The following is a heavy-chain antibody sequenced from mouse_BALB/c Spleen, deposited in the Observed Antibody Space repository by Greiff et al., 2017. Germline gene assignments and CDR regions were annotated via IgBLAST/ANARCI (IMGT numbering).Heavy chain of an antibody. D-gene: IGHD1-2*01. J-gene: IGHJ3*01. CDR2: INPSNGRT. CDR1: GYTFTSYW. V-gene: IGHV1S81*02. CDR3: ARDGYGAY. Sequence: QVQLQQPGAELVKPGASVKLSCKASGYTFTSYWMHWVKQRPGQGLEWIGEINPSNGRTNYNEKFKSKASITADTSSNTAYLQLSSLTSEDTAVYYCARDGYGAYWGQGTLVTVSA.